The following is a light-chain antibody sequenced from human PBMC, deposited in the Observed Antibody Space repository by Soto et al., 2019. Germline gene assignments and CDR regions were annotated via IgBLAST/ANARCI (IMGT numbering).Light chain of an antibody. CDR2: DAS. CDR1: QSVRSN. CDR3: QQYNNWPPWT. Sequence: EIVMTQSPATLSVSPGERATLSCRASQSVRSNLAWYQQKPGQAPRLLIYDASTRATGVPARFSGSGSGTEFTLTITSLQSEDFASYYCQQYNNWPPWTFGQGTKVDIK. V-gene: IGKV3-15*01. J-gene: IGKJ1*01.